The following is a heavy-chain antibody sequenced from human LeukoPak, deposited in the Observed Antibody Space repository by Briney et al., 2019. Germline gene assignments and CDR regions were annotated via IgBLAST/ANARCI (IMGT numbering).Heavy chain of an antibody. CDR3: ARLYYDSSGSNWFDP. Sequence: SETLSLTCTVSGGSINSYYWSWIRQPPGKGLEWIGYIYYSGSTNYNPSLKSRVTISVDTSKNQFSLKLSSVTAADTAVYYCARLYYDSSGSNWFDPWGQGTLITVSS. J-gene: IGHJ5*02. D-gene: IGHD3-22*01. V-gene: IGHV4-59*01. CDR1: GGSINSYY. CDR2: IYYSGST.